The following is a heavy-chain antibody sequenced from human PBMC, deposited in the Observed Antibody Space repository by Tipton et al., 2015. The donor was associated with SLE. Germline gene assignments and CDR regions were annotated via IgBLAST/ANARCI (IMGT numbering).Heavy chain of an antibody. Sequence: TLSLTCTVSGGSISSYYWSWIRQPPGKGLEWIGYIYYSGSTNYNPSLKSRVTISVDTSKNQFSLKLSSVTAADTAVYYCASTLGTSLVHDWYFDLWGRGTLVTVSS. J-gene: IGHJ2*01. D-gene: IGHD2-2*01. CDR1: GGSISSYY. V-gene: IGHV4-59*01. CDR2: IYYSGST. CDR3: ASTLGTSLVHDWYFDL.